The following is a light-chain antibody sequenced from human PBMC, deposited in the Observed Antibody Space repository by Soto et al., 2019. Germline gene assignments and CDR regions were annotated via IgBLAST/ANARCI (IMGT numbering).Light chain of an antibody. Sequence: QSVLTQPASVSGSPGQSITISCTGTSSDLAIYNYVSWYQHPPGKAPKLMISEVSNRPSGVSNRFSGSKSGNTASLTISGLQAEDEADYYCSSYTSTSTRVFGTGTKVTVL. CDR1: SSDLAIYNY. CDR2: EVS. CDR3: SSYTSTSTRV. V-gene: IGLV2-14*01. J-gene: IGLJ1*01.